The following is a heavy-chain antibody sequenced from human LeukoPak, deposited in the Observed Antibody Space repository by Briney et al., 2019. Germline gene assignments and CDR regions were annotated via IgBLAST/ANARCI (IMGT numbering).Heavy chain of an antibody. CDR3: ARSYSSSSLYYYGMDV. Sequence: GGSLRLSCVVSGFTFSDYYMSWIRQAPGKGLEWVAVIWYDGSNKYYADSVKGRFTISRDNSKNTLYLQMNRLRAEDTAVYYCARSYSSSSLYYYGMDVWGQGTTVTVSS. J-gene: IGHJ6*02. V-gene: IGHV3-33*08. CDR2: IWYDGSNK. D-gene: IGHD6-13*01. CDR1: GFTFSDYY.